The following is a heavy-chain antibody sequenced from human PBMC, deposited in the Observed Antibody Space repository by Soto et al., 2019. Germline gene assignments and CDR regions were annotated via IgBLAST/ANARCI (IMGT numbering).Heavy chain of an antibody. D-gene: IGHD3-22*01. J-gene: IGHJ5*02. Sequence: QVQLVQSGAEVKKPGSSVKVSCKASGGTFSSYAISWVRQAPGQGLEWMGGIIPIFGTANYAQEFQGRVTINADESTSTAYMELSSLRSEDTAVYYCARGRYYDSSGYFGWFDHWGQGTLVTVSS. V-gene: IGHV1-69*01. CDR3: ARGRYYDSSGYFGWFDH. CDR2: IIPIFGTA. CDR1: GGTFSSYA.